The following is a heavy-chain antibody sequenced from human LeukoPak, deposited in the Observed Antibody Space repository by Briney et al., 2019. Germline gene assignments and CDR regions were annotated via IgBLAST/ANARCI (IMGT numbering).Heavy chain of an antibody. D-gene: IGHD4-17*01. CDR2: IKQNGSEK. CDR3: ARAQTYGDSRLLLDY. CDR1: GFTFSSYW. V-gene: IGHV3-7*03. Sequence: GGSLRLSCAASGFTFSSYWMSWVRQAPGKGLEWVANIKQNGSEKYYVDSVKGRFTISRDNAKNSQYLQMNSLRVEDTALYYCARAQTYGDSRLLLDYWGQGTLVTVSS. J-gene: IGHJ4*02.